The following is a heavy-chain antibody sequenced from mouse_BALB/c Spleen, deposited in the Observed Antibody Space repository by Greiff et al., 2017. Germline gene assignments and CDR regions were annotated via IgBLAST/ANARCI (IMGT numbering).Heavy chain of an antibody. CDR1: GYAFTNYL. V-gene: IGHV1-54*01. CDR2: INPGSGGT. Sequence: VQLQQSGAELVRPGTSVKVSCKASGYAFTNYLIEWVKQRPGQGLEWIGVINPGSGGTNYNEKFKGKATLTADKSSSTAYMQLSSLTSDDSAVYFCARRGVVAKGYAMDYWGQGTSVTVSS. CDR3: ARRGVVAKGYAMDY. D-gene: IGHD1-1*01. J-gene: IGHJ4*01.